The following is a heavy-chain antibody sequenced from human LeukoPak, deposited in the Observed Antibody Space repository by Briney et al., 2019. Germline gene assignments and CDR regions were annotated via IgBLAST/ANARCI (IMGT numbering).Heavy chain of an antibody. D-gene: IGHD3-22*01. Sequence: SGGSLRLSCAASGFTFNSYEMNWVRQAPGKGLEWVSYISSSGSTIYYADSVKGRFTISRDNAKNSLYLQMNSLRAEDTAVYYCASDRDYYDSSGYLFDYWGQGTLVTVSS. CDR1: GFTFNSYE. CDR3: ASDRDYYDSSGYLFDY. CDR2: ISSSGSTI. V-gene: IGHV3-48*03. J-gene: IGHJ4*02.